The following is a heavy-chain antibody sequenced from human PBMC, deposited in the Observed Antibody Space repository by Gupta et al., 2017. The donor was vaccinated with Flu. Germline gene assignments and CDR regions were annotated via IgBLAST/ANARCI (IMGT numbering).Heavy chain of an antibody. V-gene: IGHV3-49*04. CDR3: TRDPPCSGGSCYWGANFDY. CDR2: IRSKAYGGTT. CDR1: GFTFGDYA. J-gene: IGHJ4*02. Sequence: EVQLVESGGGLVQPGRSLRLSCTASGFTFGDYAMSWVRTAPGKGLEWLSFIRSKAYGGTTEYAASVKGRFTISRDDSKSIAYLQMNSLKTEDTAVYYCTRDPPCSGGSCYWGANFDYWGQGTLVTVSS. D-gene: IGHD2-15*01.